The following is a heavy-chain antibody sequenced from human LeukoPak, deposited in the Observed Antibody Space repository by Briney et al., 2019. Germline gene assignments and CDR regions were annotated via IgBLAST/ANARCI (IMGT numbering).Heavy chain of an antibody. CDR1: GFTVSSNY. D-gene: IGHD5-18*01. Sequence: GGSLRLSCAASGFTVSSNYMNWVRQAPGKGLEWVSSISSSSSYIYYADSVKGRFTISRDNAKNSLYLQMNSLRAEDTAVYYCARDLEVRRIYSYGYARPSALDYWGQGTLVTVSS. J-gene: IGHJ4*02. CDR3: ARDLEVRRIYSYGYARPSALDY. V-gene: IGHV3-21*01. CDR2: ISSSSSYI.